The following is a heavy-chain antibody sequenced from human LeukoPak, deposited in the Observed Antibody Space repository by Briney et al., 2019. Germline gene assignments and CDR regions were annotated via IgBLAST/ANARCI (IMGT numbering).Heavy chain of an antibody. Sequence: SVKVSCKASGGTFSSYAISRVRQAPGQGLEWMGGIIPIFGTANYAQKFQGRVTITADESTSTAYMELSSLRSEDTAVYYCALHILLYPTYYYYYMDVWGKGTTVTVSS. CDR3: ALHILLYPTYYYYYMDV. J-gene: IGHJ6*03. CDR2: IIPIFGTA. V-gene: IGHV1-69*01. D-gene: IGHD2-2*02. CDR1: GGTFSSYA.